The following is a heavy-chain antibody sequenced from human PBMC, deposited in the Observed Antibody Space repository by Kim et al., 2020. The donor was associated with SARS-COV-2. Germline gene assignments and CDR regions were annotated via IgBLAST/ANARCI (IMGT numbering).Heavy chain of an antibody. D-gene: IGHD7-27*01. CDR3: CWGRSSAI. J-gene: IGHJ4*02. CDR1: GFTFSSYA. CDR2: ISDSDGST. Sequence: GGSLRLSCAASGFTFSSYAMTWVRQAPGKGLEWVSSISDSDGSTDYADSVKGRFTISRDNSKSTLYLQMNSLRAEDTAVYYCCWGRSSAIWGQGTLVTVSS. V-gene: IGHV3-23*01.